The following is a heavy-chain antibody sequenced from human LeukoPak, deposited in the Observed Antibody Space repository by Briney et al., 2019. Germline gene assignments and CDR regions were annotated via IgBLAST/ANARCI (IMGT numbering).Heavy chain of an antibody. Sequence: SVKVSCKASGYTFTSYGISWVRQAPGQGLEWMGGIIPIFGTANYAQKFQGRVTITADKSTSTAYMELSSLRSEDTAVYYCARDQGGYCGGDCYSAFDYWGQGTLVTVSS. J-gene: IGHJ4*02. CDR3: ARDQGGYCGGDCYSAFDY. V-gene: IGHV1-69*06. CDR1: GYTFTSYG. CDR2: IIPIFGTA. D-gene: IGHD2-21*02.